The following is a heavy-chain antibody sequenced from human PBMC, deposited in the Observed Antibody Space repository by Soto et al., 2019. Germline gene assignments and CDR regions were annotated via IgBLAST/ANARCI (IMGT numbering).Heavy chain of an antibody. CDR1: GYTFANYG. CDR2: VSAYNRNT. CDR3: ARARQWAPLPY. J-gene: IGHJ4*02. Sequence: QVQLVQSGAEVKKPGASVKVSCKASGYTFANYGITWVRQAPGQGLEGMGWVSAYNRNTNYAQKFEDRVTMTTDTSTGTAYLELKSLRADDTATYFCARARQWAPLPYWGQGTQVTVSS. V-gene: IGHV1-18*04. D-gene: IGHD1-26*01.